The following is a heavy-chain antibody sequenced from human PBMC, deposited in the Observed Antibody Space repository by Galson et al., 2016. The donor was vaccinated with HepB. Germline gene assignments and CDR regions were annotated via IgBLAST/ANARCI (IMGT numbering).Heavy chain of an antibody. CDR2: ISHDGRDQ. CDR3: AQYGGLADS. Sequence: SLRLSCAASGLNFWTYWMTWVRQAPGKGPEWVASISHDGRDQRYVDSVKGRFTISRDNARNSLYLQMNSLRVDDTAAYYCAQYGGLADSWGQGTLVTVSS. V-gene: IGHV3-7*01. J-gene: IGHJ4*02. D-gene: IGHD3-16*01. CDR1: GLNFWTYW.